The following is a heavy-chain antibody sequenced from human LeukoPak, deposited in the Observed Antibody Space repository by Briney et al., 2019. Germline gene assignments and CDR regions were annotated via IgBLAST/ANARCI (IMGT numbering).Heavy chain of an antibody. CDR1: GFTFSSYS. D-gene: IGHD2-2*01. J-gene: IGHJ6*02. CDR2: ISSSSSYI. Sequence: GGSLRLSCAASGFTFSSYSMNWVRQAPGKGLEWVSSISSSSSYIYYADSVKGRFTISRDNAKNSLYLEMNSLRAEDTAVYYCGRGYCSSTSCYGYYYYGMDVWGQGTTVTVSS. CDR3: GRGYCSSTSCYGYYYYGMDV. V-gene: IGHV3-21*01.